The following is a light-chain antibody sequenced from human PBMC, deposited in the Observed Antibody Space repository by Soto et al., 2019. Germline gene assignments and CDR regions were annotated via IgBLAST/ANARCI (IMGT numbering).Light chain of an antibody. CDR1: QSIYSS. CDR2: AAS. Sequence: ETVLTQSPATLSLSPGERATLSSRASQSIYSSLAWYQPKPGQAPRLLISAASNRATGIPARFSATGSGTDFTLTISSLEPEDFAVYYCQQRSNWPRTFGGGTKVELK. CDR3: QQRSNWPRT. V-gene: IGKV3-11*01. J-gene: IGKJ4*01.